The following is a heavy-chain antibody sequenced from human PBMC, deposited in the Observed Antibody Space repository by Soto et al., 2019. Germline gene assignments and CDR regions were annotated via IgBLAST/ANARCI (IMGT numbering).Heavy chain of an antibody. D-gene: IGHD3-10*01. J-gene: IGHJ4*02. CDR3: ARATWFGEPSDYFDY. V-gene: IGHV3-33*01. CDR2: IWYDGSNK. CDR1: GFTFSSYG. Sequence: GGSLRLSCAASGFTFSSYGMHWVRQAPGKGLEWVAVIWYDGSNKYYADSVKGRFTISRDNSKNTLYLQMNSLRAEDTAVYYCARATWFGEPSDYFDYWGQGTLVTVSS.